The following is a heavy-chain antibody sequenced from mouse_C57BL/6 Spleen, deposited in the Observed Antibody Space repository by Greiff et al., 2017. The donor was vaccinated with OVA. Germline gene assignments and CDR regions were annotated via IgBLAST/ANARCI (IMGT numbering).Heavy chain of an antibody. D-gene: IGHD1-1*01. V-gene: IGHV5-4*01. CDR3: ARDHSSSYYYYAMDY. J-gene: IGHJ4*01. CDR1: GFTFSSYA. CDR2: ISDGGSYT. Sequence: EVKLMESGGGLVKPGGSLKLSCAASGFTFSSYAMSWVRQTPEKRLEWVATISDGGSYTYYPDNVKGRFTISRDNAKNNLYLQMSHLKSEDTAMYYCARDHSSSYYYYAMDYWGQGTSVTVSS.